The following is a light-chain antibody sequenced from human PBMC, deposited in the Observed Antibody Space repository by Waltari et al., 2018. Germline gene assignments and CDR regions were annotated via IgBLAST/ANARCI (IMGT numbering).Light chain of an antibody. CDR2: GAS. J-gene: IGKJ2*01. CDR1: RSVGSNY. Sequence: EIVLTQSPGTLSLSPGDRATLPCRASRSVGSNYLAWYRQKSGQTPSLLIYGASSRASGIPDRFSGSGSGTDFTLTISRLEPEDFAVYYCQQYGSLPSTFGQGTKLEIK. V-gene: IGKV3-20*01. CDR3: QQYGSLPST.